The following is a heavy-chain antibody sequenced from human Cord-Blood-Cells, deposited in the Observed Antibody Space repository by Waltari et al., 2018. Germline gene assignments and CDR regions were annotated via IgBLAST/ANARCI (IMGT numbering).Heavy chain of an antibody. CDR2: IIPIFGTA. D-gene: IGHD3-9*01. Sequence: QAQLVQSGAEVKKPGSSVKVPCKASGCTFSSYANSGARPAPGQGLEWMGGIIPIFGTANYAQRFQGRVTIPADKSTSTAYMELSSLRSEDTAVYSCARNYDILTGHAFDIWGQGTMVTVSS. V-gene: IGHV1-69*06. CDR3: ARNYDILTGHAFDI. J-gene: IGHJ3*02. CDR1: GCTFSSYA.